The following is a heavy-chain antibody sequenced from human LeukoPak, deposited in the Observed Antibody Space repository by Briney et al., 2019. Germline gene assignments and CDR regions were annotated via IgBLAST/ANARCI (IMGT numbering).Heavy chain of an antibody. J-gene: IGHJ4*02. V-gene: IGHV4-38-2*02. Sequence: PSQTLSLTCTVSGGSISSGYYWGWIRQPPGKGLEWIGSIYHSGSTYYNPSLKSRVTISVDTSKNQFSLKLSSVTAADTAVYYCARGGYIVVVPAENYWGQGTLVTVSS. D-gene: IGHD2-2*01. CDR1: GGSISSGYY. CDR3: ARGGYIVVVPAENY. CDR2: IYHSGST.